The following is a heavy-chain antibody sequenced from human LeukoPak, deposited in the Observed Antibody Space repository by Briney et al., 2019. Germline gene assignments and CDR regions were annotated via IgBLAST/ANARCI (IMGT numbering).Heavy chain of an antibody. D-gene: IGHD1-26*01. V-gene: IGHV1-69*04. CDR1: GGTFSSYT. CDR3: AREVGATSNFDY. CDR2: IIPILGIA. J-gene: IGHJ4*02. Sequence: SVKVSCKASGGTFSSYTISWVRQAPGQGLDWMGRIIPILGIANYAQKFQGRVTITADKSTSTAYMELSSLRSEDTAVYYCAREVGATSNFDYWGQGTLVTVSS.